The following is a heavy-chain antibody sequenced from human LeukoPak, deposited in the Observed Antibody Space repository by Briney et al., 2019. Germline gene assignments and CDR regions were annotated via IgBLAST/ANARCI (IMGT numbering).Heavy chain of an antibody. J-gene: IGHJ3*02. CDR1: GYSFTSYW. D-gene: IGHD6-13*01. Sequence: GESLKISCKGSGYSFTSYWIGWVRQMPGKGLEWMGIIYPGDSDTRYSPSFQGQVTISADKSISTAYLQWSSLKASDTAMYYCARLYVSIYSSSWPPQRDPNAFDIWGQGTMVTVSS. CDR3: ARLYVSIYSSSWPPQRDPNAFDI. V-gene: IGHV5-51*01. CDR2: IYPGDSDT.